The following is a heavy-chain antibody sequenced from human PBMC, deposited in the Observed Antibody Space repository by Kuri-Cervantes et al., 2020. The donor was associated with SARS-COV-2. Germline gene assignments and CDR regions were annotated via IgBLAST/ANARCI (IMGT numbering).Heavy chain of an antibody. CDR2: IIPILGTA. V-gene: IGHV1-69*04. D-gene: IGHD6-6*01. Sequence: SVKVSCKASGGTFSSYATSWVRQAPGQGLEWMGRIIPILGTANYAQKFQGRVTITADKSTSTAYMELSSLRSEDTAVYYCAREGSRSSSHPVYYWGQGTLVTVSS. J-gene: IGHJ4*02. CDR1: GGTFSSYA. CDR3: AREGSRSSSHPVYY.